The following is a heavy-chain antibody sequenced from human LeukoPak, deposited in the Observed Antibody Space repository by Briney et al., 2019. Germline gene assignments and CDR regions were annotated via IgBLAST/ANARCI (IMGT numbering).Heavy chain of an antibody. CDR1: GGSISSGDSY. CDR3: AEVDRILGRGFDY. CDR2: IYYSGST. Sequence: PSETLSLTCTVSGGSISSGDSYWSWIRQPPGKGLEWIGYIYYSGSTYYNPSLKSRVTISVDTSKNQFSLRLSSVTAADTAVYYCAEVDRILGRGFDYWGQGTLVTVSS. D-gene: IGHD5-18*01. V-gene: IGHV4-30-4*01. J-gene: IGHJ4*02.